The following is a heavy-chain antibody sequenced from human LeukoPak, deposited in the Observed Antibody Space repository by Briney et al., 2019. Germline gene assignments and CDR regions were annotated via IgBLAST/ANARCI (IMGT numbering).Heavy chain of an antibody. CDR2: ISYDGGNK. Sequence: GRSLRLSCAASGFTFSSYSMHWVRQAPGKGLEWVAVISYDGGNKYYADSVRGRFTISRDNSKNTLYLQMNSLRAEDTAVFYCARALVRCDYYDTPFDYWGQGTLVTVSS. J-gene: IGHJ4*02. CDR3: ARALVRCDYYDTPFDY. V-gene: IGHV3-30-3*01. D-gene: IGHD3-22*01. CDR1: GFTFSSYS.